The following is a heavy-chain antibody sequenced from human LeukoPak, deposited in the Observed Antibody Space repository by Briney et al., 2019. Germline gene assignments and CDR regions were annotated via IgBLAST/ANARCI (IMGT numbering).Heavy chain of an antibody. Sequence: PGGSLRLSCAASGFTFSSYGMHWVRQAPGKGLEWVSYISSSSSTIYYADSVKGRLTISRDNAKNSLYLQMNSLRAEDTAVYYCARGPTRSNYYDSSGYLYYWGQGTLVTVSS. CDR3: ARGPTRSNYYDSSGYLYY. V-gene: IGHV3-48*01. CDR1: GFTFSSYG. D-gene: IGHD3-22*01. CDR2: ISSSSSTI. J-gene: IGHJ4*02.